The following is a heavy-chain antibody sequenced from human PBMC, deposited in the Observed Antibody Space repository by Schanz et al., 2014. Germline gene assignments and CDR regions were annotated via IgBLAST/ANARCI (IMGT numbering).Heavy chain of an antibody. CDR2: ISDSGDST. J-gene: IGHJ4*02. Sequence: EVQLVESGGGLVKPGGSLRLSCAASGFIVSSTYMTWIRQAPGKGLEWVSDISDSGDSTHYADSVKGRFTISRDNAKNSLYLQMNSLRAEDTAVYYCVPMSRAAHWGQGTLXTVSS. CDR3: VPMSRAAH. V-gene: IGHV3-21*05. D-gene: IGHD6-6*01. CDR1: GFIVSSTY.